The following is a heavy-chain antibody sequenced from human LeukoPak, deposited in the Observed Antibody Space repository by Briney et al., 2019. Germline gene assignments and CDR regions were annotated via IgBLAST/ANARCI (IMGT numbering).Heavy chain of an antibody. D-gene: IGHD1-26*01. CDR2: IWYDGSNK. V-gene: IGHV3-33*06. CDR3: AKDPGPLSGNIDY. Sequence: PGGSLRLSCAASGFTFSSYGMYWVRQAPGKGLEWAAVIWYDGSNKYYADSVKGRFTISRDNSKNTLYLQMNSLRAEDTAVYYCAKDPGPLSGNIDYWGQGTLVTVSS. CDR1: GFTFSSYG. J-gene: IGHJ4*02.